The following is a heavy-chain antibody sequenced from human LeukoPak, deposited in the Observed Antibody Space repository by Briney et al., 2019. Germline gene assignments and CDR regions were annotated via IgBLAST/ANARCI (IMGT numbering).Heavy chain of an antibody. J-gene: IGHJ3*02. Sequence: PSETLSLTCTVSGGSISSYYWSWIRQPPGKGLEWIGYIYYSGSTNYNPSLKSRVTISVDTSKNQFSLKLSSVTAADTAVYYCARLNGNYDILTGYFNDAFDIWGQGTMVTVSS. V-gene: IGHV4-59*08. CDR3: ARLNGNYDILTGYFNDAFDI. D-gene: IGHD3-9*01. CDR1: GGSISSYY. CDR2: IYYSGST.